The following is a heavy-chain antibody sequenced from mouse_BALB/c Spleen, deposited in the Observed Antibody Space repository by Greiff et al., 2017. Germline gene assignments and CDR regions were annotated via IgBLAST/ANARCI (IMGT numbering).Heavy chain of an antibody. CDR3: ARSYYGSRAPAY. Sequence: QVQLKESGAELAKPGASVKMSCKASGYTFTSYWMHWVKQRPGQGLEWIGYINPSTGYTEYNQKFKDKATLTADKSSSTAYMQLSSLTSEDSAVYYCARSYYGSRAPAYWGQGTLVTVSA. CDR2: INPSTGYT. CDR1: GYTFTSYW. V-gene: IGHV1-7*01. J-gene: IGHJ3*01. D-gene: IGHD1-1*01.